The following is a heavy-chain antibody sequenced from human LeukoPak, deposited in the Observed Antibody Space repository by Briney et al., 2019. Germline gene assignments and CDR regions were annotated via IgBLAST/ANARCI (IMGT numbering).Heavy chain of an antibody. CDR3: ARDRYYYDSSGYYSSQYCFDY. D-gene: IGHD3-22*01. J-gene: IGHJ4*02. Sequence: GGFLRLSCAASGFTFSSYGMHWVRQAPGKGLEWVAVIWYDGSNKYYADSVKGRFTISRDNSKNTLYLQMNSLRAEDTAVYYCARDRYYYDSSGYYSSQYCFDYWGQGTLVTVSS. V-gene: IGHV3-33*01. CDR2: IWYDGSNK. CDR1: GFTFSSYG.